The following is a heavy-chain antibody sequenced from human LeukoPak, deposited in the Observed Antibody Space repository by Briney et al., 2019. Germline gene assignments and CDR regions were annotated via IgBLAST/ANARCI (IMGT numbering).Heavy chain of an antibody. J-gene: IGHJ4*01. CDR1: GFPVNKYE. D-gene: IGHD2-21*02. V-gene: IGHV3-48*03. CDR2: VDAGATST. Sequence: PGGSLRLSCAASGFPVNKYEIHWVRQAPGKGLEGLSYVDAGATSTNYADSVWGRFTLSRDNAQNSVHLQMNSLRDEDTPVYYCVRGRLLRSPNYFDSGGQEPWSPSPQ. CDR3: VRGRLLRSPNYFDS.